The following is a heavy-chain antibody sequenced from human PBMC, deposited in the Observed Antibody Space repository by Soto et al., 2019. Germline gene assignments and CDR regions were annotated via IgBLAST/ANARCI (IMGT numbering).Heavy chain of an antibody. CDR3: ASSPRGYCSSTSCRELGNYYGMDV. V-gene: IGHV5-10-1*01. CDR1: GYSFTSYW. CDR2: IDPSDSYT. J-gene: IGHJ6*02. Sequence: LGESLKISWKGSGYSFTSYWISWVRKMPGKGLEWMGRIDPSDSYTNYSPSFQGHVTISADKSISTAYLQWSSLKASDTAMYYCASSPRGYCSSTSCRELGNYYGMDVWGQGTTVTVSS. D-gene: IGHD2-2*01.